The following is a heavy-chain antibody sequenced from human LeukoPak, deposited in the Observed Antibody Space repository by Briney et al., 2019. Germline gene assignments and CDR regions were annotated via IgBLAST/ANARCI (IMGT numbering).Heavy chain of an antibody. J-gene: IGHJ3*02. Sequence: ASETLSLTCTVSGGSISSSSYYWGWIRQPPGKGLEWIGSIYYSGSTYYNPSLKSRVTISVDTSKNQFSLKLSSVTAADTAVYYCARDRYYYDSSGYYAFDIWGQGTMVTVSS. CDR2: IYYSGST. CDR3: ARDRYYYDSSGYYAFDI. CDR1: GGSISSSSYY. V-gene: IGHV4-39*07. D-gene: IGHD3-22*01.